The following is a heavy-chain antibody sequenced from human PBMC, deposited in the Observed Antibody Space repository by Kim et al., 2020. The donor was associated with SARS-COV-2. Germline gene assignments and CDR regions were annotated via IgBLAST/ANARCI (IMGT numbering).Heavy chain of an antibody. J-gene: IGHJ6*02. D-gene: IGHD5-12*01. CDR1: GGTFSSYA. CDR3: ATKSYESGYDNYYYYGMDV. Sequence: SVKVSCKASGGTFSSYAISWVRQAPGQGLEWMGGIIPIFGTANYAQKFQGRVTITADESTSTAYMELSSLRSEDTAVYYCATKSYESGYDNYYYYGMDVWGQGTTVTVSS. V-gene: IGHV1-69*13. CDR2: IIPIFGTA.